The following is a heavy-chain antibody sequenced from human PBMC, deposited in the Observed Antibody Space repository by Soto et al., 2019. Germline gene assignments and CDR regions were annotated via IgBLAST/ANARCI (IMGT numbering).Heavy chain of an antibody. CDR2: INPNSGGT. D-gene: IGHD1-1*01. CDR3: ARDGPVQLERRRDYYYGMDV. CDR1: GYTFTGYY. J-gene: IGHJ6*02. Sequence: VASVKVSCKASGYTFTGYYMHWVRQAPGQGLEWMGWINPNSGGTNYAQKSQGWVTMTRDTSISTAYMELSRLRSDDTAVYYCARDGPVQLERRRDYYYGMDVWGQGTTVTVSS. V-gene: IGHV1-2*04.